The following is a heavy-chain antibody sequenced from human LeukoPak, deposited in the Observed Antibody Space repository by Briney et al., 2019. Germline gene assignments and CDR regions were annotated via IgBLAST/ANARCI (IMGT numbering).Heavy chain of an antibody. CDR2: ISGSGGST. CDR1: GFTFSSYA. D-gene: IGHD4-17*01. Sequence: GGSLRLSCAASGFTFSSYAMSWVRQAPGKGLEWVSAISGSGGSTYYADSVEGRFTISRDNSKNTLYPQMNSLRAEDTAVYYCAKDGSYGDYVLLDYWGQGTLVTVSS. V-gene: IGHV3-23*01. J-gene: IGHJ4*02. CDR3: AKDGSYGDYVLLDY.